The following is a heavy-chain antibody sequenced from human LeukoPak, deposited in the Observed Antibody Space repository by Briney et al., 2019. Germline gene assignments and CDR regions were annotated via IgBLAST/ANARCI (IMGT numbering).Heavy chain of an antibody. D-gene: IGHD3-16*01. CDR2: ITSGGGEI. Sequence: PGGSLRLSCAASGFPFSDSYMSWIRQAPGKGLEWVSYITSGGGEIHYSDSTRGRFSISRDNAKNSLYLQMNSLRVEDTAVYYCARTVAGAYRAYFDNWGQGILVTVSS. J-gene: IGHJ4*02. CDR1: GFPFSDSY. V-gene: IGHV3-11*01. CDR3: ARTVAGAYRAYFDN.